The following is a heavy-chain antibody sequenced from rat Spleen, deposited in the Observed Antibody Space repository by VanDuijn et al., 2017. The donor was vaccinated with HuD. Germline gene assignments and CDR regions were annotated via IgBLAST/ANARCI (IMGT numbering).Heavy chain of an antibody. CDR1: GFTFSNYG. CDR3: ARVGMEGIGNWFTS. V-gene: IGHV5-29*01. J-gene: IGHJ3*01. CDR2: IIYDGSTT. Sequence: EVQLVESGGGLVQPGRSLKLSCAASGFTFSNYGMAWVRQAPKKGLEWVATIIYDGSTTYYRDSVKGRFTISRDNAKSTLYLQMDSLRYEDTATYYCARVGMEGIGNWFTSWGQGTLVTVSS. D-gene: IGHD1-11*01.